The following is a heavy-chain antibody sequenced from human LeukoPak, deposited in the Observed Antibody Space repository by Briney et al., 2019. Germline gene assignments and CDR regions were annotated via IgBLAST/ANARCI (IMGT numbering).Heavy chain of an antibody. CDR3: ARGQYHLLYWYFDL. CDR1: GGSISSYY. CDR2: IYSSGST. V-gene: IGHV4-4*07. J-gene: IGHJ2*01. D-gene: IGHD2-2*01. Sequence: PSETLSLTCTVSGGSISSYYWSWIRQPAGKGLEWIGRIYSSGSTNYNPSLKSRVTMSVDTSKNQFSLKLSSVTAADTAVYYCARGQYHLLYWYFDLWGRGTLVTVST.